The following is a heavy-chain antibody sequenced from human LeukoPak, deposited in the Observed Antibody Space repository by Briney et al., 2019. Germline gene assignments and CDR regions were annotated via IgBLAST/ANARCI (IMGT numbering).Heavy chain of an antibody. Sequence: SETLSLTCAVYGGSFSGYYWSWIRQPPGKGLEWIGEINHSGSTNYNPSLKSRVTISVDTSKNQFSLKLSSVTAADTAVYYCARGPNSGSYNYYFDYWGQGTLVTVSS. D-gene: IGHD3-10*01. CDR1: GGSFSGYY. V-gene: IGHV4-34*01. CDR3: ARGPNSGSYNYYFDY. CDR2: INHSGST. J-gene: IGHJ4*02.